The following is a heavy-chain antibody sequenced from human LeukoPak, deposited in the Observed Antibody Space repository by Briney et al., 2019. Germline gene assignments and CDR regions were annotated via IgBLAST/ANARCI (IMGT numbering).Heavy chain of an antibody. Sequence: SETLSLTCTVSGGSISSYYWSWIWQPPGKGLEWIGYIYYSGSTNYNPSLKSRVTISVDTSKNQFSLKLSSVTAADTAVYYCAAKVVTPYYYGMDVWGQGTTVTVSS. J-gene: IGHJ6*02. CDR2: IYYSGST. V-gene: IGHV4-59*08. D-gene: IGHD4-23*01. CDR3: AAKVVTPYYYGMDV. CDR1: GGSISSYY.